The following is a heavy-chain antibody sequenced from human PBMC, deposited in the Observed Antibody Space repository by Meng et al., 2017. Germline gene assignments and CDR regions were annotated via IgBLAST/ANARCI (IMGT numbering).Heavy chain of an antibody. CDR1: GGSISSSNW. J-gene: IGHJ4*02. CDR3: ARMSVLLWFGELFLN. D-gene: IGHD3-10*01. CDR2: IYHSGST. V-gene: IGHV4-4*02. Sequence: QGQVQESGPGLVKPSGTLSLTCAVSGGSISSSNWWSWVRQPPGKGLEWIGEIYHSGSTNYNPSLKSRVTISVDKSKNQFSLKLSSVTAADTAVYYCARMSVLLWFGELFLNWGQGTLVTVSS.